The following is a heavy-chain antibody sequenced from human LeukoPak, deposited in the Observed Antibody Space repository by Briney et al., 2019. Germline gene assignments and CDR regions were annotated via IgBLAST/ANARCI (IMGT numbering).Heavy chain of an antibody. V-gene: IGHV4-59*08. CDR3: ARQVQLVEFDY. J-gene: IGHJ4*02. CDR2: ISGIGRT. CDR1: GGSVVNDY. D-gene: IGHD6-13*01. Sequence: SETLSLTCTVSGGSVVNDYWSWIRQPPGKGLEWIGYISGIGRTNYNASLKNRITISRDTSKNLLSLKVNSVTAADTAVYYCARQVQLVEFDYWGQGTLVTVSS.